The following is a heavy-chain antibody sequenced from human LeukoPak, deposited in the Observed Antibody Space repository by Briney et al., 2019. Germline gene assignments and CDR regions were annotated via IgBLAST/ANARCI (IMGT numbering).Heavy chain of an antibody. CDR1: GGSISSYY. CDR2: IYYSGTT. J-gene: IGHJ4*02. CDR3: ARDVFWRGSDY. V-gene: IGHV4-59*01. D-gene: IGHD3-3*01. Sequence: SETLSLTCTVSGGSISSYYWSWIRQPPGKGLEWIGYIYYSGTTDYNPSLKSRVTISVDTSKNQFSLKLTSVTAADTAVYYCARDVFWRGSDYWGQGTLVTVSS.